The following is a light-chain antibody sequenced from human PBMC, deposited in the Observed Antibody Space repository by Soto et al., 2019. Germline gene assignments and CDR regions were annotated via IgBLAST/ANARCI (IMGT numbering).Light chain of an antibody. CDR1: QVLSSW. CDR2: AAS. V-gene: IGKV1D-12*01. J-gene: IGKJ5*01. Sequence: NQLTQSPSSISASVGDRVTITCLASQVLSSWVAWYQQRPGKAPKLLIYAASNLQSGVPSRFSGRGSGTEFTLTIGSLQPEDFATYYCQRAYSFPVTFGQRTRPEIK. CDR3: QRAYSFPVT.